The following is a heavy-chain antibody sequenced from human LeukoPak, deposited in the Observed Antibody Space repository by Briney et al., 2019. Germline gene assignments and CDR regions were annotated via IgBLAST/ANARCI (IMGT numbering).Heavy chain of an antibody. CDR2: IRYDGSNK. J-gene: IGHJ6*03. V-gene: IGHV3-30*02. CDR3: AKDPSGSSWPYYYYYYMDV. CDR1: GFTFSSYG. D-gene: IGHD6-13*01. Sequence: PGGSLRLSCAASGFTFSSYGMHWVRQAPGKGLGWVAFIRYDGSNKYYADSVKGRFTISRDNSKNTLYLQMNSLRAEDTAVYYCAKDPSGSSWPYYYYYYMDVWGKGTTVTVSS.